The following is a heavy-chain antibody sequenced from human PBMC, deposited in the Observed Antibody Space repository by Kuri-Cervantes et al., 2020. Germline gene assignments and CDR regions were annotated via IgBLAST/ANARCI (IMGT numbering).Heavy chain of an antibody. V-gene: IGHV3-11*01. Sequence: GGSLRLSCAASGFTFSDYYMSWIRQAPGKGLEWVSYISSSGSTIYYADSVKGRFTISRDNAKNSLYLQMNSLRAEDTAVYYCARGAYDPTYYYYMDVWGKGTTVTVSS. CDR1: GFTFSDYY. CDR2: ISSSGSTI. J-gene: IGHJ6*03. D-gene: IGHD5-12*01. CDR3: ARGAYDPTYYYYMDV.